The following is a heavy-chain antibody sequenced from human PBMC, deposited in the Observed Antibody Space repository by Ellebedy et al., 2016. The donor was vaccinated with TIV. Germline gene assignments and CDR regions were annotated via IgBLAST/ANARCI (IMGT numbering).Heavy chain of an antibody. CDR1: GGSISDYY. D-gene: IGHD6-19*01. Sequence: SETLSLTXTVSGGSISDYYWSWIRQTAGKGLEWIGRMYTSGSTTYNPSLKSRATMSVDTSKNQFSLRLTSVTAADTAVYFCARGIPIAVTSAERFWGQGTLVTVSS. CDR2: MYTSGST. J-gene: IGHJ4*02. V-gene: IGHV4-4*07. CDR3: ARGIPIAVTSAERF.